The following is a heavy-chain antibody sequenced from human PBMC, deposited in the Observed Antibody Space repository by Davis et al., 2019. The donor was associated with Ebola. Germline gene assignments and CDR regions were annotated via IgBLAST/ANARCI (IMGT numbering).Heavy chain of an antibody. CDR3: ASEATAMVYYYYGMDV. Sequence: SETLSLTCAVSGGSISSGGYSWSWIRQPPGKGLEWIGYIYHSGSTYYNPSLKSRVTISVDTSKNQFSLKLSSVTAADTAVYYCASEATAMVYYYYGMDVWGQGTTVTVSS. V-gene: IGHV4-30-2*01. CDR1: GGSISSGGYS. CDR2: IYHSGST. J-gene: IGHJ6*02. D-gene: IGHD5-18*01.